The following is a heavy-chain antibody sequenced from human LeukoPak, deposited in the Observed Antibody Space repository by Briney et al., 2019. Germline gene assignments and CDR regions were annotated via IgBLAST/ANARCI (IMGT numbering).Heavy chain of an antibody. Sequence: SQALSLTCTVSAGSISSGDYYWSWIRQPAGKGLEWIGRIYSPGTNYNYNPSLKSRVTISIDTSKNQFSLKLTSVTAADTAVYYCARGIGTSYDSSRDAFDMWGQGTMVTVSS. V-gene: IGHV4-61*02. CDR2: IYSPGTN. CDR3: ARGIGTSYDSSRDAFDM. D-gene: IGHD3-22*01. J-gene: IGHJ3*02. CDR1: AGSISSGDYY.